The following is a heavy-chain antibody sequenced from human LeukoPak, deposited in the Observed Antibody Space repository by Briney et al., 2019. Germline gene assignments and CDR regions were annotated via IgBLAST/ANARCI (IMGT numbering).Heavy chain of an antibody. CDR3: ARDRGRYLDL. CDR2: TYFRSKWYN. V-gene: IGHV6-1*01. Sequence: SQTLSLTCAISGDSVSGNSAAWNWVRQSPSRGLEWLGRTYFRSKWYNDYAVSVKSRITVNPDASENQFSLQLNSVTPEDTAVYYCARDRGRYLDLWGRGTLVTVSS. CDR1: GDSVSGNSAA. D-gene: IGHD2-15*01. J-gene: IGHJ2*01.